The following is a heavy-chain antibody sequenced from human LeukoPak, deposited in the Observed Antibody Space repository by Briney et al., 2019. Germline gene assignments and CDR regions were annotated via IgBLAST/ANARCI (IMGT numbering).Heavy chain of an antibody. J-gene: IGHJ4*02. V-gene: IGHV3-9*01. CDR1: GFTFDDYA. CDR2: ISWNSGSI. CDR3: ARSEDLSYFDY. D-gene: IGHD1-14*01. Sequence: PGRSLRLSCAASGFTFDDYAMHWVRQAPGKGLEWVSGISWNSGSIGYADSVKGRFTISRDNAKNSLHLQMNSLRAEDTALYYCARSEDLSYFDYWGQGTLVTVSS.